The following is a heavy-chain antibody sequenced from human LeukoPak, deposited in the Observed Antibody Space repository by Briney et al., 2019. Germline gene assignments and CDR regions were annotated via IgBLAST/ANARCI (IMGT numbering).Heavy chain of an antibody. CDR1: GGSISSYY. J-gene: IGHJ4*02. Sequence: PSETLSLTCTVSGGSISSYYWSWIRQPPGKGLEWIGEINHSGSTSYNPSLKSRVTISVDTSKNQFSLKLSSVTAADTAVYYCAIIKFTTSNPIDYWGQGTLVTVSS. V-gene: IGHV4-34*01. CDR2: INHSGST. D-gene: IGHD3-3*01. CDR3: AIIKFTTSNPIDY.